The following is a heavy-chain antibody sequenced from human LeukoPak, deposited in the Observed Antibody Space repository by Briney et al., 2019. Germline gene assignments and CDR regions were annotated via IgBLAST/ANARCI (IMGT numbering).Heavy chain of an antibody. J-gene: IGHJ4*02. V-gene: IGHV3-74*01. CDR2: INNDGSST. D-gene: IGHD3-16*01. CDR1: RFTFSSYW. Sequence: GGSLRLPCAASRFTFSSYWMHWVRQAPGKGLVWVSRINNDGSSTSYADSVKGRFTISRDNAKNTLYLQMNSLRDEDTAVYYCAEGGTVLFDYWGQGTLVTASS. CDR3: AEGGTVLFDY.